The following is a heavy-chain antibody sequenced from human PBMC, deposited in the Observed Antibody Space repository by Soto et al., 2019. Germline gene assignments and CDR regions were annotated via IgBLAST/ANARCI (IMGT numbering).Heavy chain of an antibody. V-gene: IGHV4-34*01. CDR1: GGSFSGYY. CDR3: ARRAGIVVVVAAAALDI. J-gene: IGHJ3*02. Sequence: SETLSLTCAVYGGSFSGYYWSWIRQPPGKGLEWIGEINHSGSTNYNPSLKSRVTISVDTSKIQFSLKLSFLTAADTVVFYCARRAGIVVVVAAAALDIWGQGTMVTVSS. CDR2: INHSGST. D-gene: IGHD2-15*01.